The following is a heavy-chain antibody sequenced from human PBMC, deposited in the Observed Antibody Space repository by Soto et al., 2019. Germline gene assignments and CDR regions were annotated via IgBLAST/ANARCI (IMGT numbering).Heavy chain of an antibody. Sequence: QVQLQQWGAGLLKPSETLSLTCAVYGGSFSGYYWSWIRQPPGKGLEWIGEINHSGSTNYNPSLKSRVTISVDTSKNQFSLKLSSVTAADTAVYYCARGIAAAGLEAFDIWGQVTMVTVSS. CDR2: INHSGST. J-gene: IGHJ3*02. V-gene: IGHV4-34*01. CDR1: GGSFSGYY. D-gene: IGHD6-13*01. CDR3: ARGIAAAGLEAFDI.